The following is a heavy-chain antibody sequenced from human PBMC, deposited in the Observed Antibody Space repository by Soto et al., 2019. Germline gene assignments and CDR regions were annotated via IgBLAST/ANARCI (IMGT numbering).Heavy chain of an antibody. Sequence: EVQLVESGGGLVQPGGSLRLSCEASGFTFSSYWMHWVRQAPGKGLVWVSRINSDGSSTSYADSVKGRFTISRDNAQNTLYLQLNSLRAEATAVYYCAKYTSGTGGVDCWGQGTLVTVSS. D-gene: IGHD6-19*01. CDR1: GFTFSSYW. CDR2: INSDGSST. J-gene: IGHJ4*02. CDR3: AKYTSGTGGVDC. V-gene: IGHV3-74*01.